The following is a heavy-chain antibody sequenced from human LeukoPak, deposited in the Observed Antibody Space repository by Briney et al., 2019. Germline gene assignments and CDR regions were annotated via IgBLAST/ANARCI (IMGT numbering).Heavy chain of an antibody. D-gene: IGHD6-13*01. V-gene: IGHV1-18*01. Sequence: ASVKVSCKASGYTFTTYGIIWVRQAPGQGLEWMGWISGYNGKTNYAQKVQGRVTMTTDTSTSTAYMELRSLRSDDTAVYYCARRGSSWYGDSWGQGTPVTVSS. CDR2: ISGYNGKT. CDR3: ARRGSSWYGDS. J-gene: IGHJ4*02. CDR1: GYTFTTYG.